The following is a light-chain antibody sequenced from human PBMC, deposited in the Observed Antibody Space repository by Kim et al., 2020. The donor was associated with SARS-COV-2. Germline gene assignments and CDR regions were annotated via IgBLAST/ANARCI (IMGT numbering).Light chain of an antibody. V-gene: IGKV3-11*01. CDR3: QKRIVCPPGSLT. Sequence: GQTATPSCPASQSVSIFLAGNQPTPGQVPSLLIYDASMRATGIPTRFSGSGSGTDFTLTIDNLQPEDFAVYYCQKRIVCPPGSLTFGGGTKVDIK. CDR1: QSVSIF. J-gene: IGKJ4*01. CDR2: DAS.